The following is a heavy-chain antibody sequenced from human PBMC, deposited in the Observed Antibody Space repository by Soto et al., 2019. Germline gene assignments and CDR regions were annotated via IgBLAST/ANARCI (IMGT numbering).Heavy chain of an antibody. CDR1: GGSISSGGYY. V-gene: IGHV4-31*03. D-gene: IGHD6-13*01. Sequence: QVQLQESGPGLVKPSQTLSLTCTVSGGSISSGGYYWSWIRQHPGKGLEWIGYISYSGSTYYNPSLRSRVTISQATSKHQFPLNLSAVAAADTAVYYCAGGDGSSWYRFDFWGQGTLVTVSS. CDR2: ISYSGST. J-gene: IGHJ4*02. CDR3: AGGDGSSWYRFDF.